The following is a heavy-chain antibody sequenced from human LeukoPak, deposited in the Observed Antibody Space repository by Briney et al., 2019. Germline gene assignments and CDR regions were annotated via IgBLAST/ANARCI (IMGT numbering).Heavy chain of an antibody. CDR1: GGSISSGGYS. V-gene: IGHV4-30-2*01. CDR3: ARGTPQLVSPFDY. CDR2: IYHSGST. Sequence: SETLSLTCAVSGGSISSGGYSWSWIRQPPGKGLEWIGYIYHSGSTNYNPSLKSRVTISVDTSKNQFSLKLSSVTAADTAVYYCARGTPQLVSPFDYWGQGTLVTVSS. J-gene: IGHJ4*02. D-gene: IGHD6-13*01.